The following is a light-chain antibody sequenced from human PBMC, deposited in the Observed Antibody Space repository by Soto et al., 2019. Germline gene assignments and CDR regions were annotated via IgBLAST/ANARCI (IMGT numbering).Light chain of an antibody. V-gene: IGLV2-14*01. CDR2: DVS. Sequence: QSVLTQPASVSGSPGQSITISCTGTSSDVGGYNYVSWYQQHPGKAPKLMIYDVSNRPSGVSNRCSGSKSGNTASLTISGLQAEDEADYYCSSYTSSRTDVFGTGTKVTVL. CDR1: SSDVGGYNY. J-gene: IGLJ1*01. CDR3: SSYTSSRTDV.